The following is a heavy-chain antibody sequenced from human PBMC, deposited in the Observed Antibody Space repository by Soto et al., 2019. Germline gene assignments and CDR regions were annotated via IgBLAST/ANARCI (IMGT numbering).Heavy chain of an antibody. CDR3: ARVKVPAAILGAFDL. Sequence: GASVKVSCKASGYTFSTYGITWVRQAPGQGLDWMGWINPFKGDTNSAARFQDRVTMTTDTSTRTAYMELRSLRSDDTAVYYCARVKVPAAILGAFDLWGQGTLVTVS. J-gene: IGHJ3*01. D-gene: IGHD2-2*02. CDR2: INPFKGDT. CDR1: GYTFSTYG. V-gene: IGHV1-18*01.